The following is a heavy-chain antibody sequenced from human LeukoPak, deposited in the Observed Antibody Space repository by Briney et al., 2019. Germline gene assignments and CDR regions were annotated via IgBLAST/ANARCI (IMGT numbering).Heavy chain of an antibody. Sequence: SVKVSCKASGYTFTGYYMHWVRQAPGQGLEWMGGIIPIFGTANYAQKFQGRVTITADESTSTAYMELSSLRSEDTAVYYCAREVAAAGHFDYWGQGTLVTVSS. CDR2: IIPIFGTA. V-gene: IGHV1-69*13. J-gene: IGHJ4*02. CDR3: AREVAAAGHFDY. D-gene: IGHD6-13*01. CDR1: GYTFTGYY.